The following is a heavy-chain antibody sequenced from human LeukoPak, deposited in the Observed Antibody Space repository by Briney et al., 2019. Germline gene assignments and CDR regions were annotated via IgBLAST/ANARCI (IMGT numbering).Heavy chain of an antibody. CDR1: GGSFSGYY. CDR2: INHSGST. J-gene: IGHJ3*02. CDR3: ARGPWELHGRGAFDI. D-gene: IGHD1-26*01. V-gene: IGHV4-34*01. Sequence: SETLSLTCAVYGGSFSGYYWSWIRQPPGKGLEWIGEINHSGSTNYNPSLKSRVTISVDTSKNQFSLKLSSVTAADTAVYYCARGPWELHGRGAFDIWGQGTMVTVSS.